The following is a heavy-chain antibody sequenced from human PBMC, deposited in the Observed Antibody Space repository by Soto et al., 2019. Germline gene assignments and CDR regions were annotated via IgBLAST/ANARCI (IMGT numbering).Heavy chain of an antibody. CDR3: ARDLWGYCGADCYPLDV. CDR2: IYYSGST. J-gene: IGHJ6*02. D-gene: IGHD2-21*02. CDR1: GGSISSYY. V-gene: IGHV4-59*01. Sequence: SETLSLTCTVSGGSISSYYWSWIRQSPGKGLEWIGCIYYSGSTTYNPSLKSRVTISVDTSKNQFSLKLNSVTAADTAVYYCARDLWGYCGADCYPLDVWGQGTTVTVSS.